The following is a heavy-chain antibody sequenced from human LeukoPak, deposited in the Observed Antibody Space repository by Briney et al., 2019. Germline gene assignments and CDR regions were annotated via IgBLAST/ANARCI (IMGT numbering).Heavy chain of an antibody. D-gene: IGHD7-27*01. CDR1: GFIFSTNW. Sequence: PGGSLRLSCGASGFIFSTNWMSWVRQAPRKGPEWVANIKGDGSEKHYVDSVKGRFTISRDNAKNSMYLQMNSLRVEDTAVYHCVRDNWGCLNWGQGTLVTVSS. V-gene: IGHV3-7*01. CDR3: VRDNWGCLN. J-gene: IGHJ4*02. CDR2: IKGDGSEK.